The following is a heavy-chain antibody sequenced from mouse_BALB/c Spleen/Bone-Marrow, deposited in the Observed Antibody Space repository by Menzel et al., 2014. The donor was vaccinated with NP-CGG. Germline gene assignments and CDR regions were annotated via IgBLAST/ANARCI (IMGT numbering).Heavy chain of an antibody. J-gene: IGHJ2*01. Sequence: QVQLKQSGAELVRPGSSVKISCKASGYAFSLYWVNWVKQRPGQGLEWIGQIYPGDDDTDYNGKFKGKATLTADRSSSTAYIQLGSLTSEDSAVYFCARGGISIDYWGHGTTLTVSS. CDR3: ARGGISIDY. CDR1: GYAFSLYW. CDR2: IYPGDDDT. V-gene: IGHV1-80*01.